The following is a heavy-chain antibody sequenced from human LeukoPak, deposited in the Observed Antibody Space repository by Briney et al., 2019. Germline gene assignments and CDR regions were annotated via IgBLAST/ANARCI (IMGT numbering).Heavy chain of an antibody. J-gene: IGHJ5*02. CDR2: IIPIFGTA. CDR3: ARAGFGELLLPFDP. CDR1: GGTFSSYA. D-gene: IGHD3-10*01. V-gene: IGHV1-69*06. Sequence: EASVKVSCKASGGTFSSYAISWVRQAPGQGLEWMGGIIPIFGTANYAQKFQGRVTITAGKSTSTAYMELSSLRSEDTAVCYCARAGFGELLLPFDPWGQGTLVTVSS.